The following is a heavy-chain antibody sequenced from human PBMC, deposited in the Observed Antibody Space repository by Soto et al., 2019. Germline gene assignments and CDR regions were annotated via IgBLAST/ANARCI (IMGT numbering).Heavy chain of an antibody. D-gene: IGHD2-15*01. CDR1: GGSISSGGYY. CDR2: IYYSGST. Sequence: PSETLSLTCTVSGGSISSGGYYWSWIRQHPGKGLEWIGYIYYSGSTYYNPSLKSRVTISVDTSKNQFSLKLSSVTAADTAVYYCARVSGRYCSGGSCRTFDYWGQGTLVTVSS. J-gene: IGHJ4*02. CDR3: ARVSGRYCSGGSCRTFDY. V-gene: IGHV4-31*03.